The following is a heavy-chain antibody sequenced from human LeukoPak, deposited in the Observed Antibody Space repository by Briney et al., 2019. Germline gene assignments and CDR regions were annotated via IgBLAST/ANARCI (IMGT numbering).Heavy chain of an antibody. V-gene: IGHV1-18*01. D-gene: IGHD3-16*01. CDR2: ISAYNGNT. Sequence: ASVKVSCKASGYTFTSYGISWVRQAPGQGLEWMGWISAYNGNTNYAQKLQGRVTMTTDTSTSTAYMELRSLRSDDTAVYYCGKSRVTYTTSPALGYWGQGTLVTVSS. CDR1: GYTFTSYG. CDR3: GKSRVTYTTSPALGY. J-gene: IGHJ4*02.